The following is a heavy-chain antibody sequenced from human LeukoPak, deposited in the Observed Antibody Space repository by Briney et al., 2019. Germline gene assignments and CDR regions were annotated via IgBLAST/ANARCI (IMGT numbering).Heavy chain of an antibody. J-gene: IGHJ6*02. CDR2: INPNSGGT. D-gene: IGHD2-2*01. Sequence: GASVKVSCKASGYTFTGYYMHWVRQAPGQGLEWMGWINPNSGGTNYAQKFQGRVTMTRDTSISTAYMELSRLRSDDTAVYYCARDRPFVVVPAATYYYYGMDVWGQGTTVTVSS. CDR1: GYTFTGYY. V-gene: IGHV1-2*02. CDR3: ARDRPFVVVPAATYYYYGMDV.